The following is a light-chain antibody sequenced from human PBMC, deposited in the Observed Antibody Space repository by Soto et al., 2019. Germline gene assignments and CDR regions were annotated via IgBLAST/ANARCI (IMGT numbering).Light chain of an antibody. CDR3: HSYASSLSVL. Sequence: QSVLTQPPSVSGAPGQRVTISCTGSSCNIGGDYDVHWYQQLPGTAPKLLIYGNSNRPSGVPDRFSGSKSGTSASLAITGLQAEDEADYYCHSYASSLSVLFGGGTKLTVL. J-gene: IGLJ2*01. V-gene: IGLV1-40*01. CDR2: GNS. CDR1: SCNIGGDYD.